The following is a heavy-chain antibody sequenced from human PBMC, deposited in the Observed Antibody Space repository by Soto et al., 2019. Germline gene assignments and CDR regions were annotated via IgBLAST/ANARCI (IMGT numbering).Heavy chain of an antibody. CDR2: IIPIFGPA. CDR1: GDTFSSHS. V-gene: IGHV1-69*13. D-gene: IGHD1-1*01. J-gene: IGHJ6*02. Sequence: GASVKVSCKSSGDTFSSHSINWVRQAPGQGLEWMGGIIPIFGPANFAKKFQGRVTITADESTTTAYMELSSLTSEDTAVYYCATGSFTSTGGRIGYHYNAMDVWGQGTTVTVSS. CDR3: ATGSFTSTGGRIGYHYNAMDV.